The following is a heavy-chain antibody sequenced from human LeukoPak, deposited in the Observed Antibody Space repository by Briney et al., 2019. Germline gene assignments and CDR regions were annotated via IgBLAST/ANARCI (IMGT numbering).Heavy chain of an antibody. CDR2: LYYSGST. D-gene: IGHD1-26*01. CDR1: GGSISSSSYY. CDR3: ARDPYSGSYGDYYYYYMDL. Sequence: SETLSLTCTVSGGSISSSSYYWGWIRQPPGKGLEWIGSLYYSGSTYYNPSLKSRVTISVDTSKNQFSLKLSSVTAADTAVYYCARDPYSGSYGDYYYYYMDLWGQGTTVTISS. J-gene: IGHJ6*03. V-gene: IGHV4-39*02.